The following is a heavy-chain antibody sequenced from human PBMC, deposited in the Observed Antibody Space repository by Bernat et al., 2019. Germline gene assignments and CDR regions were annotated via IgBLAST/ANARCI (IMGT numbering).Heavy chain of an antibody. V-gene: IGHV4-39*01. Sequence: QVQLQESGPGLVKPSQTLSLTCTVSGGSISSSSYYWGWIRQPPGKGLEWIGSIYYSGSTYYNPSLKSRVTISVDTSKNQFSLKLSSVTAADTAVYYCARLIAARPYYYFDYWGQGTLVTVSS. D-gene: IGHD6-6*01. CDR2: IYYSGST. CDR3: ARLIAARPYYYFDY. CDR1: GGSISSSSYY. J-gene: IGHJ4*02.